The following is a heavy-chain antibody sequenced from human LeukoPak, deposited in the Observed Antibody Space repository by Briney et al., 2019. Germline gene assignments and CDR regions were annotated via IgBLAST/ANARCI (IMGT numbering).Heavy chain of an antibody. Sequence: GASVKVSCKASGYTFTGYYMHWVRQAPGQGLEWMGWINPNSGGTNYAQKFQGRVTMTRDTSTSTVYMELSSLRSEDTAVYYCARLGRWLQFQGPIRYWGQGTLVTVSS. D-gene: IGHD5-24*01. J-gene: IGHJ4*02. CDR2: INPNSGGT. CDR3: ARLGRWLQFQGPIRY. CDR1: GYTFTGYY. V-gene: IGHV1-2*02.